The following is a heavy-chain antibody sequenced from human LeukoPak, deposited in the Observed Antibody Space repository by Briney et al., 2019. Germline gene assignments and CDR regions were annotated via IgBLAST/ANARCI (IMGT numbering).Heavy chain of an antibody. J-gene: IGHJ4*02. CDR3: ARDRTSSSSWYDFDY. CDR1: GYTFTGYY. Sequence: ASVKVSCKASGYTFTGYYMHWVRQAPGQGLEWMGIINPSGGSTSYAQKFQGRVTMTRDMSTSTVYMELSSLRSEDTAVYYCARDRTSSSSWYDFDYWGQGTLVTVSS. D-gene: IGHD6-13*01. V-gene: IGHV1-46*01. CDR2: INPSGGST.